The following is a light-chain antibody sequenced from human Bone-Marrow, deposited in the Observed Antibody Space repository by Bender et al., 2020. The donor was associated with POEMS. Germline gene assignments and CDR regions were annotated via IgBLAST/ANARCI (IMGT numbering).Light chain of an antibody. V-gene: IGLV1-44*01. CDR3: AVWDDSLNGWV. J-gene: IGLJ3*02. Sequence: QSVLTQPPSASGTPGQRVTISCSGGSSNIGAHAVNWYQHLPGTAPKLLIYSSHRRPSEVPDRFSGSRSGTSASPAIIGLQSEDEADYYCAVWDDSLNGWVFGGGTKLTVL. CDR1: SSNIGAHA. CDR2: SSH.